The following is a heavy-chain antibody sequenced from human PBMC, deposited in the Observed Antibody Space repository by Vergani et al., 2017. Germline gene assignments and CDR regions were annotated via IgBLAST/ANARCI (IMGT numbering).Heavy chain of an antibody. D-gene: IGHD3-9*01. Sequence: QVQLVQSGAEVKKPGASVKVSCKASGYTFTSYGISWVRQAPGQGLEWMGWISAYNGNTNYAQKLQGRVTMTTDTSTSTAYMELRSLRSDDTTVYYCARVCIYDILTGYYKQERWLDPWGQGTLVTVSS. CDR3: ARVCIYDILTGYYKQERWLDP. V-gene: IGHV1-18*01. CDR2: ISAYNGNT. J-gene: IGHJ5*02. CDR1: GYTFTSYG.